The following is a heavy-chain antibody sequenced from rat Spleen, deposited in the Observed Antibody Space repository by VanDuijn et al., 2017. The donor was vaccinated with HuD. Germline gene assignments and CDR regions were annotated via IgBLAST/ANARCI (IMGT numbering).Heavy chain of an antibody. J-gene: IGHJ3*01. CDR1: GFTFSNYD. V-gene: IGHV5-27*01. Sequence: EVQLVESGGGLVQPGRSLKLSCAASGFTFSNYDMAWVRQAPTKGLEWVASIVTSGGTTYYRDSVKGRFTVSRDDAKSTLHLQMDSLRSEETATYYCTTYGGLRNWFAYWGQGTLVTVSS. D-gene: IGHD4-1*01. CDR2: IVTSGGTT. CDR3: TTYGGLRNWFAY.